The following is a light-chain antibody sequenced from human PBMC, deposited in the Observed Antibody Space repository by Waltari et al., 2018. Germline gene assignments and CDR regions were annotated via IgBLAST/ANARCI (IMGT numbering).Light chain of an antibody. V-gene: IGLV2-14*03. J-gene: IGLJ2*01. CDR2: DVS. CDR3: SSQSSDNVVL. Sequence: QSALTQPASVPGSPGQSITISCTGSSSDVGGYNSVSWYQDHPGQAPKVIIYDVSDRPSGISERFSGSKSGDPASLTISGLQAEDEADYYCSSQSSDNVVLFGGGTKLTVL. CDR1: SSDVGGYNS.